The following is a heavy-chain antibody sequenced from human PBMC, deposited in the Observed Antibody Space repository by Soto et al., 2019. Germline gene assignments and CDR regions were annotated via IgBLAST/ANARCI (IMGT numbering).Heavy chain of an antibody. D-gene: IGHD5-18*01. CDR1: GFTFRSYA. Sequence: VGSLILSCAASGFTFRSYAMSWVRPAPGKGLEWVSAISGSGGSTYYADSVKGRFTISRDNSKNTLYLQMNSLRAEDTAVYYCAKSRRQLPPRGYFDYWGQGTLVTVSA. V-gene: IGHV3-23*01. CDR3: AKSRRQLPPRGYFDY. CDR2: ISGSGGST. J-gene: IGHJ4*02.